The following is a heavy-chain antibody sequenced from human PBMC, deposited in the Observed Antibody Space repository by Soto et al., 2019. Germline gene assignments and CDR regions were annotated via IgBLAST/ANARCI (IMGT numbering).Heavy chain of an antibody. Sequence: SETLSLTCTVSGGSISSSYWSWIRQPPGKGLEWIGYIYDSGSTYYNPSLKSRVTISVDTSKNQFSLKLTSVTAADTAVYYCARDKITGLFDYWGQGTLVTVSS. J-gene: IGHJ4*02. CDR1: GGSISSSY. CDR2: IYDSGST. CDR3: ARDKITGLFDY. D-gene: IGHD2-8*02. V-gene: IGHV4-59*12.